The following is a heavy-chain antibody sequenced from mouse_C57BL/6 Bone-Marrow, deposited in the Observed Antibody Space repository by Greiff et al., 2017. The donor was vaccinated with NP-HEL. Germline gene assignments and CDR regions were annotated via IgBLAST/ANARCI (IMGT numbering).Heavy chain of an antibody. CDR2: IYPGSGNT. D-gene: IGHD1-1*01. CDR1: GYTFTDYY. CDR3: ARSFTTVVATYYYAMDY. V-gene: IGHV1-76*01. Sequence: VQLQQSGAELVRPGASVKLSCKASGYTFTDYYINWVKQRPGQGLEWIARIYPGSGNTYYNEKFKGKATLTAEKSSSTAYMQLSSLTSEDSAVYFCARSFTTVVATYYYAMDYWGQGTSVTVSS. J-gene: IGHJ4*01.